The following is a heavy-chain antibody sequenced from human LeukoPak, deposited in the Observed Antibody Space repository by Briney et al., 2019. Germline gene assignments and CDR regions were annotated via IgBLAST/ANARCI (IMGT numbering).Heavy chain of an antibody. D-gene: IGHD6-19*01. J-gene: IGHJ3*02. CDR3: AKMRGEFSTGWYHDAFDI. V-gene: IGHV3-30*18. CDR2: ISYDESNK. Sequence: GESLKISCKGSGYSFTRNWIGWVRQAPGKGLEWVAIISYDESNKYYADSVKGRFTISRDNSKNTLYLQMNSLRAEDTAVYYCAKMRGEFSTGWYHDAFDIWGQGTMVTVSS. CDR1: GYSFTRNW.